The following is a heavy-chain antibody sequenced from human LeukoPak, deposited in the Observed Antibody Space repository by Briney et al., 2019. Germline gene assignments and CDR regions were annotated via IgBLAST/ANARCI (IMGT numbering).Heavy chain of an antibody. Sequence: SETLSLTCTVSGASTSSYSWSWLRQPPGKGLEWSGYIYYSGSTNYNPSLKSRVTISVDTSKNQFSLKLSSVTAADTAVYYCARGVYSSSWPFDYWGQGTLVTVSS. D-gene: IGHD6-13*01. CDR3: ARGVYSSSWPFDY. CDR1: GASTSSYS. CDR2: IYYSGST. J-gene: IGHJ4*02. V-gene: IGHV4-59*01.